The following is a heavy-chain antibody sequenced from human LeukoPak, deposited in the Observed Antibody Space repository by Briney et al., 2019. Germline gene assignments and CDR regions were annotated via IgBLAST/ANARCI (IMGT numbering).Heavy chain of an antibody. J-gene: IGHJ4*02. Sequence: SETLSLTCTVSGGSISRFYWGWIRQPPGKGLEWIGYIYYSGSTNYNPSLKSRVTISVETSKNQFSLRLNSVTAADTAVYYCTRENYFDSWGQGTLVTVSS. CDR2: IYYSGST. V-gene: IGHV4-59*01. CDR1: GGSISRFY. CDR3: TRENYFDS.